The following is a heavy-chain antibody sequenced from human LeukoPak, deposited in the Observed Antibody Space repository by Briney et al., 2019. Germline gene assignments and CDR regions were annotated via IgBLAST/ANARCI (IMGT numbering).Heavy chain of an antibody. CDR3: ARVDKHCSGEICYSGWFDP. CDR2: IYYTGST. V-gene: IGHV4-59*01. J-gene: IGHJ5*02. D-gene: IGHD2-15*01. Sequence: PSETLSLTCTVSGGSISYYYWSWIRQPPGKGLEWIGYIYYTGSTNYNPSLKSQVTISVDTSTNQFSLRLNSVTAADTAVYFCARVDKHCSGEICYSGWFDPWGQGTLVTVSS. CDR1: GGSISYYY.